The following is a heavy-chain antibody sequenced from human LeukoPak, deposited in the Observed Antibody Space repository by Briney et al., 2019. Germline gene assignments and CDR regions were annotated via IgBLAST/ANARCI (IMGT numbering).Heavy chain of an antibody. CDR2: ISGSGGST. J-gene: IGHJ4*02. V-gene: IGHV3-23*01. Sequence: GGSLRLSCAASGFTFSSYAMSWVRQAPGKGLEWASAISGSGGSTYYADSVKGRFTISRDNSKNTLYLQMNSLRAEDTAVYYCAKDGYCSGGSCYFPDYWGQGTLVTVSS. D-gene: IGHD2-15*01. CDR1: GFTFSSYA. CDR3: AKDGYCSGGSCYFPDY.